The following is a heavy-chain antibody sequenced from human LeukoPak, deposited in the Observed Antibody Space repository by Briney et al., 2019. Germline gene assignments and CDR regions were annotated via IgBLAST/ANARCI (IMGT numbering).Heavy chain of an antibody. J-gene: IGHJ1*01. Sequence: SETLSLTCTVSGGSISSYYWSWIRQPPGKGLKWIGYIYYSGSTNYNPSLKSRVTISVDTSKNQFSLKLSSVTAADAAVYYCASWPIEYCSSTSCYIQHWGQGTLVTVSS. CDR1: GGSISSYY. CDR2: IYYSGST. V-gene: IGHV4-59*01. CDR3: ASWPIEYCSSTSCYIQH. D-gene: IGHD2-2*02.